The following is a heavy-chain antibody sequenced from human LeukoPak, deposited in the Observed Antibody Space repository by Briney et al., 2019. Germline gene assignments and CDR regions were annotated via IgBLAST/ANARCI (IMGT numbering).Heavy chain of an antibody. J-gene: IGHJ4*02. V-gene: IGHV4-59*08. Sequence: SETLSLTCTVSGGSISSYYWSWIRQPPGKGLEWIGYIYYSGSTNYNPSLKSRVTISVDTSKNQFSLKLSSVTAADTAVYYCARINRDGYNYGGGQNDYWGQGTLVTVSS. CDR3: ARINRDGYNYGGGQNDY. CDR1: GGSISSYY. D-gene: IGHD5-24*01. CDR2: IYYSGST.